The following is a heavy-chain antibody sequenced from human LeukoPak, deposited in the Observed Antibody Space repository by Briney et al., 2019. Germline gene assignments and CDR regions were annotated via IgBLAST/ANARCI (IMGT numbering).Heavy chain of an antibody. V-gene: IGHV3-33*01. CDR3: ARGRTTTVSYFDY. D-gene: IGHD4-17*01. J-gene: IGHJ4*02. CDR2: TWYDGSNK. Sequence: GGSLRLSCAASGFTFSNYGMHWVRQAPGKGLEWVGVTWYDGSNKYYADSVKGRFTISRDNSKNTLYLQMNSLRAEDTAVYYCARGRTTTVSYFDYWGQGTLVTVSS. CDR1: GFTFSNYG.